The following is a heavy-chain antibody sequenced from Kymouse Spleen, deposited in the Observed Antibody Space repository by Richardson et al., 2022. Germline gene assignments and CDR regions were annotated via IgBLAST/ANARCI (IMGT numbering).Heavy chain of an antibody. D-gene: IGHD2-2*02. Sequence: QVQLQQWGAGLLKPSETLSLTCAVYGGSFSGYYWSWIRQPPGKGLEWIGEINHSGSTNYNPSLKSRVTISVDTSKNQFSLKLSSVTAADTAVYYCARGVVVPAALTTGAREPWSPSPQ. V-gene: IGHV4-34*01. CDR3: ARGVVVPAALTT. J-gene: IGHJ4*02. CDR1: GGSFSGYY. CDR2: INHSGST.